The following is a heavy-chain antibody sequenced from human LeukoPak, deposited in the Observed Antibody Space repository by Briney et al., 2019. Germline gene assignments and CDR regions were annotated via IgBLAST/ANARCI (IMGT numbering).Heavy chain of an antibody. D-gene: IGHD6-19*01. Sequence: ASVRVSCKASGYTFTGYYMHWVRQAPGQGLEWMGWINPNSGGTNYAQKFQGRVTMTRDTSISTAYMELSRLRSDDTAVYYCARDPSDMYSSGWYDYWGQGTLVTVSS. CDR2: INPNSGGT. CDR3: ARDPSDMYSSGWYDY. J-gene: IGHJ4*02. CDR1: GYTFTGYY. V-gene: IGHV1-2*02.